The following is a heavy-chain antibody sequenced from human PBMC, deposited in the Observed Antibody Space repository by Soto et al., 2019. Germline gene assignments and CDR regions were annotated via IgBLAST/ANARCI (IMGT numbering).Heavy chain of an antibody. D-gene: IGHD3-9*01. Sequence: QVHLEQWGAGLFNPSETLSLTCAVYGGSLSGYYWSWVRQSPGKGLEWIGEINHSGTTNYNPSLKTRVTISADTSKHQFSLRLSSVTAADSAVYYCASYHYLDLWTGSRHYMDVWGRGTTVTVSS. CDR1: GGSLSGYY. J-gene: IGHJ6*03. CDR3: ASYHYLDLWTGSRHYMDV. CDR2: INHSGTT. V-gene: IGHV4-34*01.